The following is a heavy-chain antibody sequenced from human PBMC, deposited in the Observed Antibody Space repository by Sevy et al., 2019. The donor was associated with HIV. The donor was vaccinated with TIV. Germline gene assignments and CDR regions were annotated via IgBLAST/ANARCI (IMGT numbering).Heavy chain of an antibody. CDR3: ARATYSSSWNDNWFDP. V-gene: IGHV3-33*01. Sequence: GGSLRLSCAASGFTFSSYGMHWVRQAPGKGLEWLAVIWYDGSNKYYADSVKGRFTISRDNSKNTLYLQMNSLRAEDTAVYYCARATYSSSWNDNWFDPWGQGTLVTVSS. CDR2: IWYDGSNK. CDR1: GFTFSSYG. J-gene: IGHJ5*02. D-gene: IGHD6-13*01.